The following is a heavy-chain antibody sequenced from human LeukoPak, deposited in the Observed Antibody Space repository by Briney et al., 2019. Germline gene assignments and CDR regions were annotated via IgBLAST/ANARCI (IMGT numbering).Heavy chain of an antibody. J-gene: IGHJ5*02. CDR3: ARRGPRYNWFDP. CDR1: GGSISSGGYY. CDR2: IYYSGST. V-gene: IGHV4-31*03. Sequence: SETLSLTCTVSGGSISSGGYYWSWIRQHPGKGLEWIGYIYYSGSTYYSPSLKSRVTISVDTSKNQFSLKLSSVTAADTAVYYCARRGPRYNWFDPWGQGTLVTVSS.